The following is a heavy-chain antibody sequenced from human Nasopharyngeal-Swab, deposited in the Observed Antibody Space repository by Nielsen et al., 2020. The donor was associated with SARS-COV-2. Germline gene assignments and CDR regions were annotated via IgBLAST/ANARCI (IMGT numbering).Heavy chain of an antibody. CDR2: ISWNSGSI. J-gene: IGHJ6*02. CDR1: GFTFDDYA. V-gene: IGHV3-9*01. CDR3: AKDRRYSSGWDINYCMDV. Sequence: GGSLRLSCAASGFTFDDYAMHWVRQAPGKGLEWVSGISWNSGSIGYADSVKGRFTISRDTSKNTLYLQMNSLRADDTAVYYCAKDRRYSSGWDINYCMDVWGQGTTVTVSS. D-gene: IGHD6-19*01.